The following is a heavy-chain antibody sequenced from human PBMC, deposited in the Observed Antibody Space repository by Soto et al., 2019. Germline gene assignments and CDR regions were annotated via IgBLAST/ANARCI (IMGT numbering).Heavy chain of an antibody. Sequence: QVLLVQSGAEVKKPGSSVKISCNASGGSFGNSAINWVRQTPGQGLEWLGGFIPVYRTLNYAQKFQGRVTITADESTGTAYMALSSLASNDTAVYYCATGVIWIGYFTVDSWGQGTRVTVSS. CDR1: GGSFGNSA. CDR3: ATGVIWIGYFTVDS. J-gene: IGHJ4*02. V-gene: IGHV1-69*01. D-gene: IGHD3-3*01. CDR2: FIPVYRTL.